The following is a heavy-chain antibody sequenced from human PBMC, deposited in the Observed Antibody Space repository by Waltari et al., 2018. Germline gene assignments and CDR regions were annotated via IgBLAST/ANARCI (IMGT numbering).Heavy chain of an antibody. D-gene: IGHD2-2*02. V-gene: IGHV3-23*04. CDR2: IRVTGAET. J-gene: IGHJ2*01. CDR3: SKDLKYTSLGHWYFAL. Sequence: EVQLVESGGDLVQPGGSLRLSCAGSGFTSSNYAMTWVRQAPGKGLEWVSSIRVTGAETFYADSVKGRFTISRDNSKNTLFLEMNSLRAEDTAIYYCSKDLKYTSLGHWYFALWGRGTLVTVSS. CDR1: GFTSSNYA.